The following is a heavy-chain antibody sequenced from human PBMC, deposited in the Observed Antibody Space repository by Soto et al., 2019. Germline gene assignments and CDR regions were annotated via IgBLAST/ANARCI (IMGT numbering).Heavy chain of an antibody. Sequence: QVQLVQSGAEVKKPGSSVKVSCKASGGTFSSYAISWVRQAPGQGLEWMGGIIPIFGTANYEQKFQGRVTITADESTSTAYMELRSLRCEDTAVYYCARRYCGCDCYEPFYDYYGMDVWGQGTTVTVSS. CDR3: ARRYCGCDCYEPFYDYYGMDV. CDR1: GGTFSSYA. V-gene: IGHV1-69*01. J-gene: IGHJ6*02. D-gene: IGHD2-21*02. CDR2: IIPIFGTA.